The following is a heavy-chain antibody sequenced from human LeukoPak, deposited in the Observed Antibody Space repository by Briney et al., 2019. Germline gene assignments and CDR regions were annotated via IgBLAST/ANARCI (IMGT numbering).Heavy chain of an antibody. CDR1: GRSISSYY. J-gene: IGHJ4*02. D-gene: IGHD6-13*01. Sequence: PSETLSLTCTVSGRSISSYYWSWLRQPPGKGLEWIGYIYYSGSTNYNPPLKSRVTISVDTSKNQFSLKLSSVTAADTAVYYWARLDSSSWYSYYFDYWGQGTLVTVSS. V-gene: IGHV4-59*08. CDR2: IYYSGST. CDR3: ARLDSSSWYSYYFDY.